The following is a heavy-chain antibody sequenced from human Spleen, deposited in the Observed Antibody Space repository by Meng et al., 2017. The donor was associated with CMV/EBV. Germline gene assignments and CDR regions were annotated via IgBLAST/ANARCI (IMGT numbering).Heavy chain of an antibody. Sequence: GESLKISCAASGFTFSGSAMHWVRQAPGKGLEWVAYISTAGGTTYYADSVKGRFTVSRDNAKSSLFLQMNSLRAEDTAVYYCARVATVFGLFNGVDVWGQGTTVTVSS. J-gene: IGHJ6*02. CDR2: ISTAGGTT. CDR1: GFTFSGSA. V-gene: IGHV3-48*03. CDR3: ARVATVFGLFNGVDV. D-gene: IGHD3/OR15-3a*01.